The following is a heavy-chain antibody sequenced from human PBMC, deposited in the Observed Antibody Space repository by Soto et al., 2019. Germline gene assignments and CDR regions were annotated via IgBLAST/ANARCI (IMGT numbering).Heavy chain of an antibody. V-gene: IGHV3-49*03. CDR3: TREGSRNNDY. J-gene: IGHJ4*02. CDR1: GLPFGDYA. Sequence: SLRLSCTASGLPFGDYAMSWFRQAPGKGLEWVGFIRSKAYGGTTEYAASVKGRFTISRDDSKSIAYLQMNSLKTEDTDVYYCTREGSRNNDYWGQGTLVTVSS. CDR2: IRSKAYGGTT.